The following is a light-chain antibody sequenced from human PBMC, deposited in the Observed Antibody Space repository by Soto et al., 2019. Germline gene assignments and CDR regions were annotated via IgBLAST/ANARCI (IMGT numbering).Light chain of an antibody. V-gene: IGLV1-47*02. Sequence: QSVLTQPPSASGTPGQSLTISCSGSSSNIGSHFVYWYQHLPGTAPKLLIYSNNQRPSGVPDRFSGSKSGTSASLAISGLRSEDEADYYCAAWDDSLSADVVFGGGTQLTVL. J-gene: IGLJ2*01. CDR1: SSNIGSHF. CDR2: SNN. CDR3: AAWDDSLSADVV.